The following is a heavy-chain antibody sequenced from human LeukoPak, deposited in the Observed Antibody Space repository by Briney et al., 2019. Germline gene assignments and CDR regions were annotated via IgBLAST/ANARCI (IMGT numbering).Heavy chain of an antibody. J-gene: IGHJ4*02. V-gene: IGHV1-18*01. CDR1: GYTFTSYG. CDR3: ARGKGGVFFSIAAAETFDY. Sequence: ASVKVSCKASGYTFTSYGISWVRQAPAQGLEWMGWISAYNGNTNYAQKLQGRVTMTTDTSTSTAYIELRSLRSDDTAVYYCARGKGGVFFSIAAAETFDYWGQGTLVTVSS. CDR2: ISAYNGNT. D-gene: IGHD6-13*01.